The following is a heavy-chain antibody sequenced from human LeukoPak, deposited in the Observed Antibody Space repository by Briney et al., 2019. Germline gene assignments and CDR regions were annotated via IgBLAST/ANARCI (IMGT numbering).Heavy chain of an antibody. Sequence: SETLSLTCTVSGGSISSYYWSWIRQPPGKGLEWFGYIYYSGSTNYNPSLKSRVTISVDTSKNQFSLKLSSVTAADTAVYYCAKGGYCSSTSCPPYYYMDVWGKGTTVTVSS. CDR3: AKGGYCSSTSCPPYYYMDV. CDR1: GGSISSYY. CDR2: IYYSGST. J-gene: IGHJ6*03. V-gene: IGHV4-59*01. D-gene: IGHD2-2*03.